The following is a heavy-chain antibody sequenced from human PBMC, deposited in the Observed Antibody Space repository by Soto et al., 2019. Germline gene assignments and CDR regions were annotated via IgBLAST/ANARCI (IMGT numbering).Heavy chain of an antibody. CDR3: AREGGYSSSSGLYYNWFDP. D-gene: IGHD6-6*01. V-gene: IGHV3-30*03. J-gene: IGHJ5*02. Sequence: GGSLRLSCAASGFTFSSYGMHWVRQAPGKGLEWVAVISYDGSNKYYADSVKSRFTICRDNSKNTLYLQMNSLRAEDTAVYYCAREGGYSSSSGLYYNWFDPWGQGTLVTVSS. CDR1: GFTFSSYG. CDR2: ISYDGSNK.